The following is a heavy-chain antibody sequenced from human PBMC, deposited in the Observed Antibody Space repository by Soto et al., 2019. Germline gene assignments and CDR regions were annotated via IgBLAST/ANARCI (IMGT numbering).Heavy chain of an antibody. CDR2: INVYTGNT. Sequence: QVQLVQSGGEVKKPGASVKVSCKASGYTFTDNGITWVRQAPGQGLEWMGWINVYTGNTDYAQKLQGRVTMTTDTSTSTAYMELVSLTSDDTAVYYCARAIGGREYNYIHYWGQGTLVTVSS. V-gene: IGHV1-18*01. CDR1: GYTFTDNG. CDR3: ARAIGGREYNYIHY. J-gene: IGHJ4*02. D-gene: IGHD5-18*01.